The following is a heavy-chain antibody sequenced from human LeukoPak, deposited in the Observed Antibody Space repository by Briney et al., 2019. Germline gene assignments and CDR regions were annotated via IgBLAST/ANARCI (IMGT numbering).Heavy chain of an antibody. CDR1: GFTFSNYA. D-gene: IGHD6-13*01. Sequence: PGGSLRLSCAASGFTFSNYAMRWVRQAPGKGLEWVSGISGSGDSTYYADSVKGRFTISRDNSKNTLYLQMNSLRAEDTAVYYCAKIWQQLGKYDYWGQGTLVTVSS. CDR3: AKIWQQLGKYDY. J-gene: IGHJ4*02. CDR2: ISGSGDST. V-gene: IGHV3-23*01.